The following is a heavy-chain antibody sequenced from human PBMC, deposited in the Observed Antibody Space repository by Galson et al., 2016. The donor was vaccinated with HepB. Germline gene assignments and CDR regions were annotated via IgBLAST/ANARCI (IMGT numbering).Heavy chain of an antibody. J-gene: IGHJ6*02. CDR3: AKDVWRGSGTDYYGMDV. Sequence: LRLSCAAYGFTFSSYGMHWVRQAPGKGLEWVAVISYDGSDKYYADSVKGRFTISRDNSKNTLYLQMSSLRAEDTAVYYCAKDVWRGSGTDYYGMDVWGQGTTVTFSS. D-gene: IGHD1-1*01. V-gene: IGHV3-30*18. CDR1: GFTFSSYG. CDR2: ISYDGSDK.